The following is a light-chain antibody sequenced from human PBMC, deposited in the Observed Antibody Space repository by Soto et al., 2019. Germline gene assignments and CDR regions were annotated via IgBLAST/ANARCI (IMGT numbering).Light chain of an antibody. V-gene: IGLV2-14*03. CDR1: SSDVGGYNY. CDR3: SSYTGSTTLVV. Sequence: QSALTQPASVSRSPGQSITISCTGTSSDVGGYNYVSWYQQHPGKAPKLMIYDVSNRPSGVSNRFSGSRSGSTASLTISGLQAEDEAHYYCSSYTGSTTLVVFGGGTKLTVL. CDR2: DVS. J-gene: IGLJ2*01.